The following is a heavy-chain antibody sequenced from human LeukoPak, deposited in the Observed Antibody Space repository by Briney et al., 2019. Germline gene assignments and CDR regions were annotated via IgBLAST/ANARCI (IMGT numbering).Heavy chain of an antibody. CDR3: ARRFRVGDIHVDAFDM. CDR2: VFNSGTT. Sequence: SETLSLTCTVSGGSISSHYWSWIRQPPGRGLEWIGYVFNSGTTDQNPSLKGRVTISLDTSKNHVSLRLTSVTAADTAVYYCARRFRVGDIHVDAFDMWGQGTTVTVSS. V-gene: IGHV4-59*11. J-gene: IGHJ3*02. D-gene: IGHD1-26*01. CDR1: GGSISSHY.